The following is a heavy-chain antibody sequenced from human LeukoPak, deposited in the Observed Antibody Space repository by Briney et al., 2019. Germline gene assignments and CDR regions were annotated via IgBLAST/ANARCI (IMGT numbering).Heavy chain of an antibody. CDR3: AILGRGDYGYYFDY. CDR1: GFTFSSYA. D-gene: IGHD4-17*01. V-gene: IGHV3-23*01. Sequence: PGGSLRLSCAASGFTFSSYAMSWVRQAPGKGLEWVSAISGSGGSTYYADSVKGRFTISRDNSKNTLYLQMNSLRAEDTAVYYCAILGRGDYGYYFDYWGQGTLVTVSS. CDR2: ISGSGGST. J-gene: IGHJ4*02.